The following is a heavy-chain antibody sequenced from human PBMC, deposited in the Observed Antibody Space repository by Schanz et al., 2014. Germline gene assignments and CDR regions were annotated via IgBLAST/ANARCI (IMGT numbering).Heavy chain of an antibody. Sequence: EVQLVESGGDLVQPGGSLRLSCAASGITFSSHSFNWVRQAPGKGLEWISYITYNGGTIYYADSVKGRFTISRDNAKRSLFLQMNSLRVEDTAVYFCVSQTGSPNYWGQGTLVTVSP. CDR1: GITFSSHS. CDR3: VSQTGSPNY. CDR2: ITYNGGTI. D-gene: IGHD6-13*01. V-gene: IGHV3-48*04. J-gene: IGHJ4*02.